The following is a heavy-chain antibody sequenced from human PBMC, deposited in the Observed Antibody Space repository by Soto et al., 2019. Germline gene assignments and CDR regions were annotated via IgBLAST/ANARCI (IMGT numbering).Heavy chain of an antibody. V-gene: IGHV3-48*03. CDR3: TRAAWFPYLSFY. Sequence: GWSLRLSCAASGFTFRRFELHWVRQAPGKGLEWISYISSSGSTAYYASSVEGRFTISRDNANNSVYLQMDSLRAEDTALYYCTRAAWFPYLSFYWGQGALVTVSS. CDR1: GFTFRRFE. D-gene: IGHD3-10*01. J-gene: IGHJ4*02. CDR2: ISSSGSTA.